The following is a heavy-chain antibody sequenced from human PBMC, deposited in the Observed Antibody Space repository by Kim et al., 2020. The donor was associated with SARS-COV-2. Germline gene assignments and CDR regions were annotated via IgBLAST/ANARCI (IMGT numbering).Heavy chain of an antibody. CDR1: GFTFSSYA. V-gene: IGHV3-30*04. CDR2: ISYDGSNK. J-gene: IGHJ6*02. Sequence: GGSLRLSCAASGFTFSSYAMHWVRQAPGKGLEWVAVISYDGSNKYYADSVKGRFTISRDNSKNTLYLQMNSLRAEDAAVYYCARDQRVGSSWYLDYYYYGMDVWGQGTTVTVSS. CDR3: ARDQRVGSSWYLDYYYYGMDV. D-gene: IGHD6-13*01.